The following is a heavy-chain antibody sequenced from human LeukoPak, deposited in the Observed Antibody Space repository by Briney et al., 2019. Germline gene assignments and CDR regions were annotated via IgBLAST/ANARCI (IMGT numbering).Heavy chain of an antibody. CDR2: IRYDETNK. CDR1: GFTFGDYA. Sequence: GRSLRLSCTASGFTFGDYAMSWVRQAPGKGLEWVAFIRYDETNKYYADSLKGRFTISRDNSKNTLYLQMSSLRAEDTAVYYCARTNLWGSNWFDPWGQGTLVTVSS. D-gene: IGHD3-16*01. CDR3: ARTNLWGSNWFDP. V-gene: IGHV3-30*02. J-gene: IGHJ5*02.